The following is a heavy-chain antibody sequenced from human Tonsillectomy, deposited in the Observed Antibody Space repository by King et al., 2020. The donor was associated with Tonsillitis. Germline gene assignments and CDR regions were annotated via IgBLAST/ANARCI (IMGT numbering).Heavy chain of an antibody. J-gene: IGHJ4*02. V-gene: IGHV1-2*02. D-gene: IGHD3-22*01. CDR2: INPNSGGT. Sequence: VQLVESGAEVKKPGASVKVSCKASGYTFTGYYVHWVRQAPGQGLEWMGWINPNSGGTNYAQKFQGRITMTSDTSINTSYMELSRLRSDDTAVYYCARDLSYDSSGYFGYWGQGTLVTVSS. CDR1: GYTFTGYY. CDR3: ARDLSYDSSGYFGY.